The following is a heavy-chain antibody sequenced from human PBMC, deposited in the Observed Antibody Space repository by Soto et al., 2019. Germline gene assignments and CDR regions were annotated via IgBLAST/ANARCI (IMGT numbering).Heavy chain of an antibody. D-gene: IGHD2-21*02. J-gene: IGHJ6*02. Sequence: SETLSLTCAVYGGSFNGYYWSWIRQPPGKGLEWIGEITHSGSTNYNPSLKSRVTISVDTSKNQFSLKLSSVTAADTAVYYCARGPVGGGNSPPYYYYGMDVWGQGTTVTVPS. CDR3: ARGPVGGGNSPPYYYYGMDV. CDR1: GGSFNGYY. CDR2: ITHSGST. V-gene: IGHV4-34*01.